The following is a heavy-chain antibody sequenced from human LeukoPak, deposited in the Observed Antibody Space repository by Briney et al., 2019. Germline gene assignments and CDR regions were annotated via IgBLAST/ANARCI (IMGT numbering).Heavy chain of an antibody. Sequence: ASVKVSCKASGYTFTDYYMHWVRQAPGQGLEWMGRINPNSGGTNYAQKFQGRVTMTRDTSISTASMELSSLRSDDTAVYYCTRSDYDTSREFDYWGQGTLVTVSS. CDR1: GYTFTDYY. CDR3: TRSDYDTSREFDY. D-gene: IGHD3-22*01. J-gene: IGHJ4*02. CDR2: INPNSGGT. V-gene: IGHV1-2*06.